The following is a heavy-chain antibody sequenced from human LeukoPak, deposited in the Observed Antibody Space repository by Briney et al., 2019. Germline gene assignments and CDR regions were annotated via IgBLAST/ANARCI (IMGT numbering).Heavy chain of an antibody. D-gene: IGHD6-13*01. J-gene: IGHJ3*02. V-gene: IGHV3-21*01. CDR2: ISSSSSYI. CDR1: GFTFSSYS. Sequence: PGGSLRLSCAASGFTFSSYSMNWVRQAPGKGLEWVSSISSSSSYIYYADSVKGRFTISRDNAKNSLDLQMNSLRAEDTAVYYCAIKKRGSSWYGQVGAFDIWGQGTMVTVSS. CDR3: AIKKRGSSWYGQVGAFDI.